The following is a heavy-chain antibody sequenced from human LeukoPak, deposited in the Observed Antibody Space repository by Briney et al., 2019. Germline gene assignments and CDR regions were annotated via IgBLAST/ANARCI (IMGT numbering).Heavy chain of an antibody. CDR1: GYTFTGYY. CDR3: AMSHSLGGSQQLPALDY. D-gene: IGHD6-13*01. J-gene: IGHJ4*02. V-gene: IGHV1-2*02. CDR2: INPHSGGT. Sequence: ASVKVSCKASGYTFTGYYLHWVRQAPGQGLEWMGWINPHSGGTYYSQKFQGRVTMTRDTSISTAYMEVSRLRSDDTAVYYCAMSHSLGGSQQLPALDYWGQGTLVSVSS.